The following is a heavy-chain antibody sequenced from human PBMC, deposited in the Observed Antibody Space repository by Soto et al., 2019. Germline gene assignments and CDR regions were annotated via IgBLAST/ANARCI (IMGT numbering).Heavy chain of an antibody. CDR3: ARALVDSTSWYSESDYY. CDR1: GFTFSSYS. Sequence: EVQLVESGGGLVKPGGSLRLSCAASGFTFSSYSMNWVREASGKGLEWVSSISSSSSYIYYADSVKGRFTISRDNAKNSLYLKMNSLRAEDSAVYYCARALVDSTSWYSESDYYWGQGYLLTVSS. CDR2: ISSSSSYI. J-gene: IGHJ4*02. V-gene: IGHV3-21*01. D-gene: IGHD6-13*01.